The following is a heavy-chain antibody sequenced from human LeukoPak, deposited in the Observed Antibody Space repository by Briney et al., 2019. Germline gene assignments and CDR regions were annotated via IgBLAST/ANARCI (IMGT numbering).Heavy chain of an antibody. J-gene: IGHJ3*02. D-gene: IGHD3-10*01. CDR3: AKMRFGDDVVDI. CDR1: GFTFSSYA. Sequence: PGGSLRLSCAASGFTFSSYAMSWVRQAPGKGLKWVSAISGSGGSTYYADSVKGRFTISRDNSMHTLYLQMNSLRVEDTAVYYCAKMRFGDDVVDIWGQGTMVTVSS. V-gene: IGHV3-23*01. CDR2: ISGSGGST.